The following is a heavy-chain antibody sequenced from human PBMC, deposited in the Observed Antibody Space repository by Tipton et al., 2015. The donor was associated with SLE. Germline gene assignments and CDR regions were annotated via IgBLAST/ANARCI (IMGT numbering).Heavy chain of an antibody. V-gene: IGHV4-4*07. CDR3: ARYNSPSWFDP. J-gene: IGHJ5*02. D-gene: IGHD6-19*01. Sequence: TLSLTCTVSGGSISGHYWSWLRQPAGKGLEWIGRLNPSGDTNYNPPRKSRVTMSVDTSKKQFSLKLTSVTAADTAVYYCARYNSPSWFDPWGQGNLVTVSS. CDR1: GGSISGHY. CDR2: LNPSGDT.